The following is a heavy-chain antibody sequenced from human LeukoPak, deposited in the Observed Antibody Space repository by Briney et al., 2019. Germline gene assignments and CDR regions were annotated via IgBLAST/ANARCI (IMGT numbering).Heavy chain of an antibody. J-gene: IGHJ6*02. V-gene: IGHV3-23*01. CDR3: AKGPEKWPSYYYGMDV. D-gene: IGHD5-12*01. CDR1: GFTFSSYA. CDR2: ISGSGGST. Sequence: GGSLRLSCAASGFTFSSYAMSWVRQAPGKGLEWVSAISGSGGSTYYADSVKGRFTISRDNSKNTLYLQMNSLRAEDTAVYYCAKGPEKWPSYYYGMDVWGQGTTVTVSS.